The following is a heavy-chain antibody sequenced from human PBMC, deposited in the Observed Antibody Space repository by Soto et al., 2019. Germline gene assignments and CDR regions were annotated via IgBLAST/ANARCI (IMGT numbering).Heavy chain of an antibody. J-gene: IGHJ4*02. D-gene: IGHD5-12*01. CDR1: GYTFTSYG. V-gene: IGHV1-18*01. CDR2: ISAYNGNT. CDR3: ARDAGPSVATTCRPGY. Sequence: ASVKVSCKASGYTFTSYGISWVRQAPGQGLEWMGWISAYNGNTNYAQKLQGRVTMTTDTSTSTAYMELRSLRSDATAVYYCARDAGPSVATTCRPGYWGQGTLVTVSS.